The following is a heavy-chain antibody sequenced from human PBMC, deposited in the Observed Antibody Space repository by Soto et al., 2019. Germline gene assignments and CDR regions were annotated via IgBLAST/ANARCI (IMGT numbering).Heavy chain of an antibody. CDR2: IMPIFRTA. Sequence: ASVKVSCKASGGTFTTAAISWVRQAPGQGLEWMGGIMPIFRTADYAQKLQGRVTMTTDTSTSTAYMELRSLRSDDTAVYYCARDYYDDYWGQGTLVTVSS. CDR1: GGTFTTAA. D-gene: IGHD3-22*01. CDR3: ARDYYDDY. V-gene: IGHV1-69*05. J-gene: IGHJ4*02.